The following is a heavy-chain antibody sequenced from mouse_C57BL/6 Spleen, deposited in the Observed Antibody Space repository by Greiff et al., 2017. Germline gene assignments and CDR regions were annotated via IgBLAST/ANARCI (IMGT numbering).Heavy chain of an antibody. CDR1: GFTFSNYW. V-gene: IGHV6-3*01. CDR2: IRLKSDNYAT. D-gene: IGHD1-1*01. CDR3: TGPITTVVAPRAMDY. J-gene: IGHJ4*01. Sequence: EVHLVESGGGLVQPGGSMKLSCVASGFTFSNYWMNWVRQSPEKGLEWVAQIRLKSDNYATHYAESVKGRFTISRDDSKSSVYLQMNNLRAEDTGIYYCTGPITTVVAPRAMDYWGQGTSVTVSS.